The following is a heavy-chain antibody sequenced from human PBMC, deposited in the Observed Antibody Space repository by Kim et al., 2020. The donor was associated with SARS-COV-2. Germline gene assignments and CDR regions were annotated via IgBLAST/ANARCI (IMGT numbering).Heavy chain of an antibody. CDR2: IYYSGST. CDR3: ARGGGDYRYYYYYGMDV. D-gene: IGHD2-21*02. J-gene: IGHJ6*01. CDR1: GGSISSYY. V-gene: IGHV4-59*01. Sequence: SETLSLTCTVSGGSISSYYWSWIRQPPGKGLEWIGYIYYSGSTNYNASLKSRVTISVDTSKNQFSLKLSSVTAADTAVYYCARGGGDYRYYYYYGMDVWG.